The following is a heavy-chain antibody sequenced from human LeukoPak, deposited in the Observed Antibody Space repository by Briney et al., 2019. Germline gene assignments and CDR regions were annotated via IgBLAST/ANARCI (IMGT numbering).Heavy chain of an antibody. V-gene: IGHV1-2*02. CDR3: ASAPITVFEVVKGEFDY. Sequence: ASVKVSFKASGYTFTGHYMHWGRPAPGQGLEWMGWINPKTGGTYYAQKFQGRVTMTRDTSISTAYMELRSLRSDDTAVYYCASAPITVFEVVKGEFDYWGQGTLVAVSS. J-gene: IGHJ4*02. CDR2: INPKTGGT. CDR1: GYTFTGHY. D-gene: IGHD3-3*01.